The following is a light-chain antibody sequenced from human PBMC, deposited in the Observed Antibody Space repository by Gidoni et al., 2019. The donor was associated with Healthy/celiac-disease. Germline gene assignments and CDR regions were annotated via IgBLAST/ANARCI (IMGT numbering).Light chain of an antibody. CDR3: QQRSNWGQWT. CDR1: QSVSSY. J-gene: IGKJ1*01. Sequence: LVLPQSPATLSLSPGERATLSCWASQSVSSYLAWYQQKPGQAPRLLIYDASNRATGIPARFSGSGSGTDFTLTISSLEAEDFAVYYCQQRSNWGQWTFGQGTKVEIK. CDR2: DAS. V-gene: IGKV3-11*01.